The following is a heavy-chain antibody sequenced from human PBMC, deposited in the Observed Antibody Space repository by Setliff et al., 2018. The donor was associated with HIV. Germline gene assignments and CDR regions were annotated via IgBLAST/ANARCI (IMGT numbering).Heavy chain of an antibody. Sequence: LSLTCGVSGASISDNTYSWGWVRQPPGQGLEWLGSFYFGGNTHYNPSLKSRLTISLDRSKNQFSLKLSSVTAADTAVYYCARTPSRGGFDYWGQGTLVTVSS. J-gene: IGHJ4*02. CDR3: ARTPSRGGFDY. D-gene: IGHD3-16*01. V-gene: IGHV4-39*07. CDR1: GASISDNTYS. CDR2: FYFGGNT.